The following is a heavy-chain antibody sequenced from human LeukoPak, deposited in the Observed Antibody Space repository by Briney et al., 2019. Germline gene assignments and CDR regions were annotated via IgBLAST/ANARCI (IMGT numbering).Heavy chain of an antibody. V-gene: IGHV3-23*01. D-gene: IGHD3-10*01. J-gene: IGHJ4*02. CDR2: ITGSGGST. CDR1: GFTFSNYG. Sequence: WGSLRLSCAASGFTFSNYGLSWVRQAPGKGLEWVSGITGSGGSTYYADSVKGRFTISRDNSKNTLYLQMNSLSAEDTAVYYCAKDITPYYGSGSYYSYYFDYWGQGTLVTVSS. CDR3: AKDITPYYGSGSYYSYYFDY.